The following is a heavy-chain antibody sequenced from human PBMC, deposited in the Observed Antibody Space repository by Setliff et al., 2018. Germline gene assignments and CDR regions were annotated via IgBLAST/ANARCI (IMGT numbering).Heavy chain of an antibody. J-gene: IGHJ4*02. D-gene: IGHD3-10*01. CDR3: ARTSGSLHMEYYFDY. CDR1: GGSFSGYY. CDR2: INHSGST. Sequence: SETLSLTCAVHGGSFSGYYWSWIRQPPGKGLEWIGEINHSGSTNYNPSLKSRVTISVDTSKNQFSLKLSSVTAADTAVYYCARTSGSLHMEYYFDYWGQGTLVTVSS. V-gene: IGHV4-34*01.